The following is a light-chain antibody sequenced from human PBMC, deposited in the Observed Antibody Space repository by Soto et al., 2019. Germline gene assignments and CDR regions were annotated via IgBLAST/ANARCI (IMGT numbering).Light chain of an antibody. CDR2: KAS. Sequence: DITMTHFPSTLSASLLDPXPIXCRASRSDSTWLAWYQQIPGGAPKLLIYKASTLKSGVPSRFSGSGSGTEFTLTISSLQPDDFATYYCQHYNSYSEAFGQGTKVDIK. V-gene: IGKV1-5*03. CDR3: QHYNSYSEA. J-gene: IGKJ1*01. CDR1: RSDSTW.